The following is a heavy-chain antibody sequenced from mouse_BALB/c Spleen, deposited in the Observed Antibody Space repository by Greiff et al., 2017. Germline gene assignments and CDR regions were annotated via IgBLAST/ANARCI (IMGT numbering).Heavy chain of an antibody. J-gene: IGHJ4*01. V-gene: IGHV5-6-5*01. CDR1: GFTFSSYA. D-gene: IGHD2-12*01. CDR2: ISSGGST. Sequence: VQLKESGGGLVKPGGSLKLSCAASGFTFSSYAMSWVRQTPEKRLEWVASISSGGSTYYPDSVKGRFTISRDNARNILYLQMSSLRSEDTAMYYCARAPLRRDDAMDDWGQGTSVTVAS. CDR3: ARAPLRRDDAMDD.